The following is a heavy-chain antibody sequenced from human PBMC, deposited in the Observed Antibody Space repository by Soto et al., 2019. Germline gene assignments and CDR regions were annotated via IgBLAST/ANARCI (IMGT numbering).Heavy chain of an antibody. Sequence: QVQLVQSGPEVKKPGASVKVSCKTSGYTFTNYGISWVRQAPGQGLEWMGWISTNKGNTNYAQKFQGRVTMTTDTSTSTGYMELMSLRSDYTAVYYCATRSPAFDYWGQGTLVTFSS. CDR3: ATRSPAFDY. V-gene: IGHV1-18*01. CDR2: ISTNKGNT. CDR1: GYTFTNYG. J-gene: IGHJ4*02.